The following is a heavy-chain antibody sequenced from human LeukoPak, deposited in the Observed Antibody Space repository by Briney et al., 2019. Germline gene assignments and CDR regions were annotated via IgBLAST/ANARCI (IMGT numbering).Heavy chain of an antibody. CDR3: ARSTYYYVWGSYRPSYPYGMDV. Sequence: PSETLSLTCAVSGGSISSGGYSWSWIRQPPGKGLEWIGYIYHSGSTYYNPSLKSRVTISVDRSKNQFSLELSSVTAADTAVYYCARSTYYYVWGSYRPSYPYGMDVWGQGTTVTVSS. D-gene: IGHD3-16*02. CDR2: IYHSGST. V-gene: IGHV4-30-2*01. J-gene: IGHJ6*02. CDR1: GGSISSGGYS.